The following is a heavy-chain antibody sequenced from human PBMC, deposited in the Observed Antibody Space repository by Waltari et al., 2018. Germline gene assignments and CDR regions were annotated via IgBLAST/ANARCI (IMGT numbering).Heavy chain of an antibody. CDR1: GGSFSGYY. Sequence: QVQLQQWGAGLLKPSETLSLTCAVYGGSFSGYYWSWIRQPQGKGLEWIGEINHSGSTNDNPSRKSRVTISVETAKNQFSLKLSSVTAADTAVYYCAKDQYCSSTSCYTGQSIDYWGQGTLVTVSS. D-gene: IGHD2-2*02. CDR3: AKDQYCSSTSCYTGQSIDY. CDR2: INHSGST. J-gene: IGHJ4*02. V-gene: IGHV4-34*01.